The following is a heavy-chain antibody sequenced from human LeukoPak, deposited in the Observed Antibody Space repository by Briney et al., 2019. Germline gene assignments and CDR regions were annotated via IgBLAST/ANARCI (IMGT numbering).Heavy chain of an antibody. CDR3: ARDPGSYYGSGSRYYYYYMDV. Sequence: GGSLRLSCAASGFTFSSYAMHWVRQAPGKGLEWVAVISYDGSNKYYADSVKGRFTISRDNAKNSLYLQMNSLRAEDTAVYYCARDPGSYYGSGSRYYYYYMDVWGKGTTVTVSS. CDR1: GFTFSSYA. V-gene: IGHV3-30-3*01. D-gene: IGHD3-10*01. CDR2: ISYDGSNK. J-gene: IGHJ6*03.